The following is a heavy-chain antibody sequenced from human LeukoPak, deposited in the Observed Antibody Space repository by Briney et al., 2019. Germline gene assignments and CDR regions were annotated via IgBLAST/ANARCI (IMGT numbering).Heavy chain of an antibody. CDR2: INSDGSST. J-gene: IGHJ4*02. CDR3: ASLSGYPQYYFDY. Sequence: GGSLRLSCAASGFTFSSYAMHWVRQAPGKGLVWVSRINSDGSSTSYADSVKGRFTISRDNAKNTLYLQMNSLRAEDTAVYYCASLSGYPQYYFDYWGQGTLVTVSS. V-gene: IGHV3-74*01. CDR1: GFTFSSYA. D-gene: IGHD3-9*01.